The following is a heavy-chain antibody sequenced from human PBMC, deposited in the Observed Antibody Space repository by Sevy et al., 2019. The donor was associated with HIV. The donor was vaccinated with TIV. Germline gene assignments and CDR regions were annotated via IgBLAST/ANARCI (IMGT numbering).Heavy chain of an antibody. CDR1: GFTFSKYS. CDR3: AREGCTKPHDY. J-gene: IGHJ4*02. V-gene: IGHV3-23*01. CDR2: LSFGCGRI. Sequence: GGSLRLSCAASGFTFSKYSMSWVRQAPGKGLEWVSTLSFGCGRINYADSVKGRFTISRDDSKNTLYLQMNSLRAYDTAVYYCAREGCTKPHDYWGQGTLVTVSS. D-gene: IGHD2-8*01.